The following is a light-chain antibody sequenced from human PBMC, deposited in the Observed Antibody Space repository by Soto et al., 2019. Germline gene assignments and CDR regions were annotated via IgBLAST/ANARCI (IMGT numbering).Light chain of an antibody. CDR3: MQSLQTPRT. Sequence: DIVMTQSPLSLAVTPGEPASMSCRSSQILLHRNGYNYLDWYLQKPGQSPQLLIYLVSNRAAGVPDRFSGCGSGTDFTLKISRVEAEDVGVYYCMQSLQTPRTFGQGTKLEIK. J-gene: IGKJ1*01. CDR2: LVS. CDR1: QILLHRNGYNY. V-gene: IGKV2-28*01.